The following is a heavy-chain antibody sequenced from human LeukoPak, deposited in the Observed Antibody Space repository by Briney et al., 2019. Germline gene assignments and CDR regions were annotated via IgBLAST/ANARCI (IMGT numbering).Heavy chain of an antibody. D-gene: IGHD2-15*01. CDR3: ARVVVAATRWFDP. CDR1: GFTFSSYS. V-gene: IGHV3-21*01. CDR2: ISSSSYI. Sequence: GGSLRLSCAASGFTFSSYSMNWVRQAPGKGLEWGSSISSSSYIYYADSVKGRFTISRDNAKNSLYLQMNSLRAEDTAVYYCARVVVAATRWFDPWGQGTLVTVSS. J-gene: IGHJ5*02.